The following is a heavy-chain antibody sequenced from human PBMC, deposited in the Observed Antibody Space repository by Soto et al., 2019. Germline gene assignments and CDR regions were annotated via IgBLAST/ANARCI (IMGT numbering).Heavy chain of an antibody. Sequence: PGGSLRLSCAASGFTFSSYGMHWVRQAPGKGLEWVAVISYDGSNKYYADSVKGRFTISRDNSKNTLYLQMNSLRAEDAAVYYCAKVSGLQWLVPPYFDYWGQGTLVTVS. D-gene: IGHD6-19*01. CDR2: ISYDGSNK. CDR3: AKVSGLQWLVPPYFDY. J-gene: IGHJ4*02. CDR1: GFTFSSYG. V-gene: IGHV3-30*18.